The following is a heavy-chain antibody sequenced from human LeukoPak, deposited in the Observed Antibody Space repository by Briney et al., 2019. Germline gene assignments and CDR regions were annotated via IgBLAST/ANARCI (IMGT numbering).Heavy chain of an antibody. CDR3: GRLAHNAWYAIGF. CDR2: ILPDGSQK. V-gene: IGHV3-7*01. J-gene: IGHJ4*02. Sequence: GGSLRLSCVASDFTFDFYWMTWVRQAPGKGLEWLANILPDGSQKYYVDSVKGRFTISRDNPKNSLYLQINNLRAEDTAVYYCGRLAHNAWYAIGFWDQGTLVTVSS. CDR1: DFTFDFYW. D-gene: IGHD2-2*01.